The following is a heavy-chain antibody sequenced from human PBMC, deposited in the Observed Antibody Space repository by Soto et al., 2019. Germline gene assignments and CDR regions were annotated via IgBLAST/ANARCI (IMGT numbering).Heavy chain of an antibody. J-gene: IGHJ4*01. V-gene: IGHV3-23*01. CDR1: GFTFNSYA. CDR3: VRKYPGTRPFDY. D-gene: IGHD2-2*01. Sequence: PGGSLRLSCAASGFTFNSYAMNWVRQAPGKGLAWVSAIGTDGNPYYANSVKGRFTISRDNSRTTLYLQMNSLRVEDTALYYCVRKYPGTRPFDYWGQGTLVTVSS. CDR2: IGTDGNP.